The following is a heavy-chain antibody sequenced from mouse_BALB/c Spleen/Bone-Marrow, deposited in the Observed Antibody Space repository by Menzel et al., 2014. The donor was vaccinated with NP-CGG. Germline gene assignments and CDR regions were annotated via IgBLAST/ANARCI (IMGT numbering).Heavy chain of an antibody. Sequence: QVQLKQSGAELMKPGASVKISCKATGYTFSSYWIEWVKQRPGHGLEWIGEILPGSGSTNYNEKFKGKATFTADTSSNTGYMQLSSLTSEDSAVYYGARHYYGSSHFAYWGQGTLVTGST. V-gene: IGHV1-9*01. CDR1: GYTFSSYW. CDR2: ILPGSGST. J-gene: IGHJ3*01. D-gene: IGHD1-1*01. CDR3: ARHYYGSSHFAY.